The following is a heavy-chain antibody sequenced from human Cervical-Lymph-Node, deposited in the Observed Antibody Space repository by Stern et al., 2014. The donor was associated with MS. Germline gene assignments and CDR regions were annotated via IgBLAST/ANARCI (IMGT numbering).Heavy chain of an antibody. CDR3: AGSGTYYPDY. D-gene: IGHD3-3*01. J-gene: IGHJ4*02. Sequence: QLQLQESGPGLVKPSETLSLTCSVSGGSISSYYWNWIRQPPGKGLEWIANVHYSGTTNSNPPLKGRVTIFQDTPMKKISRNLPSVTAADTAVYYCAGSGTYYPDYWGQGILVTVSS. CDR1: GGSISSYY. V-gene: IGHV4-59*08. CDR2: VHYSGTT.